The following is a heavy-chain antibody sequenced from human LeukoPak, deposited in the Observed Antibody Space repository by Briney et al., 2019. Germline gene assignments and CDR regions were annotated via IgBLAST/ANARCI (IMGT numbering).Heavy chain of an antibody. D-gene: IGHD5-24*01. CDR2: IHHSGST. CDR3: ARSRGWLQSHPLGY. J-gene: IGHJ4*02. Sequence: SETLSLTCAVYGGSFSGYYWSWIRQPPGKGLECIGEIHHSGSTNYNPSLKSRVTLSVDTSKNQFSLKLSSVTAADTAVYYCARSRGWLQSHPLGYWGQGTLVTVSS. CDR1: GGSFSGYY. V-gene: IGHV4-34*01.